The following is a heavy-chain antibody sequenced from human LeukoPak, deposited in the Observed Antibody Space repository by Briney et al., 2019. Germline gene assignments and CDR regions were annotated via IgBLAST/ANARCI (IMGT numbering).Heavy chain of an antibody. D-gene: IGHD6-6*01. CDR1: GGSFSGYY. J-gene: IGHJ4*02. CDR2: INHSGST. V-gene: IGHV4-34*01. CDR3: ARVKRGPYSSSSAFDY. Sequence: SETLSLTCAVYGGSFSGYYWSWIRQPPGKGLEWIGEINHSGSTNYNPSLKSRVTISVDTSKSQFSLKLSSVTAADTAVYYCARVKRGPYSSSSAFDYWGQGTLVTVSS.